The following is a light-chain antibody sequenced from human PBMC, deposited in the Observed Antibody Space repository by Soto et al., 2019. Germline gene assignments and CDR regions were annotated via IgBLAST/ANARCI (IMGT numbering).Light chain of an antibody. Sequence: DIQMTQSPSSLSASVGDRVTITCRASQSISSYLNWYQQKPGKAPKLLIYAASSLQSGVPSRFSGSASGTEFTLTISNLQPDDFATYYCQQYKNYWTFGQGTKVDIK. CDR2: AAS. V-gene: IGKV1-39*01. J-gene: IGKJ1*01. CDR1: QSISSY. CDR3: QQYKNYWT.